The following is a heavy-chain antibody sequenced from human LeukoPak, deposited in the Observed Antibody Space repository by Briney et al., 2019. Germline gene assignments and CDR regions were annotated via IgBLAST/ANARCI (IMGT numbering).Heavy chain of an antibody. V-gene: IGHV3-23*01. Sequence: GSLRLSCAASGFTFSSYAMSWVRQAPGKGLEWVSAISGSGGSTYYADSVKGRFTISRDNSKNTLYLQMNSLRAEDTAVYYCAKTKNDSSGYYYEPDAFDIWGQGTMVTVSS. CDR1: GFTFSSYA. D-gene: IGHD3-22*01. CDR3: AKTKNDSSGYYYEPDAFDI. J-gene: IGHJ3*02. CDR2: ISGSGGST.